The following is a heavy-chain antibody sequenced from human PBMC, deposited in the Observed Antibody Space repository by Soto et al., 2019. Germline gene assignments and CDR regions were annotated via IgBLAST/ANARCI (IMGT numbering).Heavy chain of an antibody. D-gene: IGHD2-8*01. J-gene: IGHJ3*02. CDR1: GFSLGSYW. CDR2: IKKDGSRT. V-gene: IGHV3-7*05. Sequence: EAQLVESGGGLVQPGGSLRLSCEASGFSLGSYWMTWVRQAPGKGLEWVANIKKDGSRTSYLDSVRGRFTISRDNVGNSLALQMDSLXAEDTGLYFCARDVSPGTSTLYLDAFDIWGQGTMVTV. CDR3: ARDVSPGTSTLYLDAFDI.